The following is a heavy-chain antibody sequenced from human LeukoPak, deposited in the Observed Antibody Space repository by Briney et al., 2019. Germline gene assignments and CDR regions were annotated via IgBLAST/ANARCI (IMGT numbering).Heavy chain of an antibody. V-gene: IGHV1-69*05. D-gene: IGHD5-12*01. J-gene: IGHJ5*02. CDR2: IIPIFGTA. CDR3: ARAGFYSGYDFGGNWFDP. Sequence: ASVKVSCKASGGTFSSYAISWVRQAPGQVLEWMGGIIPIFGTANYAQKFQGRVTITTDESTSTAYMELSSLRSEDTAVYYCARAGFYSGYDFGGNWFDPWGQGTLVTVSS. CDR1: GGTFSSYA.